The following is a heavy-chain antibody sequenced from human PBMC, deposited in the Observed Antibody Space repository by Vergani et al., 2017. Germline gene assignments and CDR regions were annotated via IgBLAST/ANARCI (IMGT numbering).Heavy chain of an antibody. J-gene: IGHJ3*02. CDR2: ISSSGSTI. V-gene: IGHV3-11*04. D-gene: IGHD3-22*01. CDR1: GFTFSDYY. CDR3: ARMLTLITMIAHDAFDI. Sequence: QVQLVESGGGLVKHGGSLRLSCAASGFTFSDYYMSWIRQAPGKGLEWVSYISSSGSTIYYADSVKGRFTISRDNAKNSLYLQMNSLRAEDTAVYYCARMLTLITMIAHDAFDIWGQGTMVTVSS.